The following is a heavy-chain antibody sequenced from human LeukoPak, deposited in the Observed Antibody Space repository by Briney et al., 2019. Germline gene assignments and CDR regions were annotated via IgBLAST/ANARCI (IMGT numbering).Heavy chain of an antibody. CDR1: GYTFPSYF. Sequence: VASVKVSCKASGYTFPSYFMHWVRQAPGQGLEWMGGMIPTFDTPTYAQKFQGRVTITADESTSTAYMELSSLRSEDTAVYYCARDLLAGHYYDSSGYYSSTWGQGTLVTVSS. CDR2: MIPTFDTP. J-gene: IGHJ5*02. V-gene: IGHV1-69*13. D-gene: IGHD3-22*01. CDR3: ARDLLAGHYYDSSGYYSST.